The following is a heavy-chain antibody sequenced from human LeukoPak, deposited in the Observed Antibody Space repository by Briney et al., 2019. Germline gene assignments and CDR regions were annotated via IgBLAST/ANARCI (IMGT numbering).Heavy chain of an antibody. Sequence: ASVKVSCKASGYTFTGYYMHRVRQAPGQGPEWMGWINPNSGVTNYTQKFQGRVTMTRDTSISTAYMEMSRLRSDDTAVYYCARSIAVAETDDFDIWGQGTMVTVSS. V-gene: IGHV1-2*02. CDR2: INPNSGVT. D-gene: IGHD6-19*01. J-gene: IGHJ3*02. CDR3: ARSIAVAETDDFDI. CDR1: GYTFTGYY.